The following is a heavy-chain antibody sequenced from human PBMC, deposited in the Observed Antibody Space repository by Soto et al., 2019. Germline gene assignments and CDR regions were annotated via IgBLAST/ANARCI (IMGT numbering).Heavy chain of an antibody. V-gene: IGHV3-23*01. Sequence: EVQLLESGGGLVQPGGSLRLSCAASGFTYESYAMSWVRQAPGKGLEWVSGINSGGTVAHYADSVKGRFAISRDNSKHTRSLEMNSLRVDDTGLYYCAISTGGFGGLFVVPSDYWGQGTLVTVSS. J-gene: IGHJ4*02. CDR2: INSGGTVA. CDR1: GFTYESYA. D-gene: IGHD3-16*01. CDR3: AISTGGFGGLFVVPSDY.